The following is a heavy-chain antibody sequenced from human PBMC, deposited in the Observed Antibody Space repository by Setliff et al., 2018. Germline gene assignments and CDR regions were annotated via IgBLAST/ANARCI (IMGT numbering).Heavy chain of an antibody. CDR2: IIPILGTT. J-gene: IGHJ4*01. CDR1: GGFSTHA. D-gene: IGHD6-19*01. Sequence: ASVKVSCKSSGGFSTHAISWVRQVPGQGLEWMGGIIPILGTTDYAQNFQGRVTITTDESTSSAYLEMSNLRSEDTAVYYCASALIRRVAVAGKSQFDYWGQGTLVTVSS. CDR3: ASALIRRVAVAGKSQFDY. V-gene: IGHV1-69*05.